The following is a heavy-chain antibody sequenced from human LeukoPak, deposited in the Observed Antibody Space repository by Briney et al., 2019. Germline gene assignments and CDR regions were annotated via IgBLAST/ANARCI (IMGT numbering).Heavy chain of an antibody. Sequence: PSETLSLTCAVSGGSISSGTYYWGWIRQPPGKGQEWIGSIYYSGSTYYTPSLKSRVTISVDTSRNQFSLKLSSVTAADTAMYYCARGTYTSSRFDPWGQGTLVTVSS. D-gene: IGHD6-6*01. CDR3: ARGTYTSSRFDP. J-gene: IGHJ5*02. V-gene: IGHV4-39*01. CDR1: GGSISSGTYY. CDR2: IYYSGST.